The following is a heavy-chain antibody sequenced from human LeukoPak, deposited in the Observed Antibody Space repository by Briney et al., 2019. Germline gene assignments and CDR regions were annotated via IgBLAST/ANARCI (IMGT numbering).Heavy chain of an antibody. J-gene: IGHJ4*02. D-gene: IGHD2-15*01. CDR2: IIPIFGTA. V-gene: IGHV1-69*13. CDR1: GGTCSSYA. Sequence: GASVKFSCKASGGTCSSYAISWVRQAPGQGLEWVGGIIPIFGTANYAQKFQGRVTITADESTSTAYMELSSLRSEDTAVYYCASYCSGGSCYESTSFDYWGQGTLVTVSS. CDR3: ASYCSGGSCYESTSFDY.